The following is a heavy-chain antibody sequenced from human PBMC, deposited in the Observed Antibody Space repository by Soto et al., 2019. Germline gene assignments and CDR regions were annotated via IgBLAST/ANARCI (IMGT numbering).Heavy chain of an antibody. D-gene: IGHD3-16*02. J-gene: IGHJ4*02. V-gene: IGHV2-5*01. CDR3: AHRRVISISADFDF. Sequence: QITLKESGPTLVKPTQTLTLTCTFSGFSFSTGRVGVGWIRQPPGKALEWLALIYWNDDKRYSPSLESRLTITKDTSTNQVVLTMTNMGPVDTATYYCAHRRVISISADFDFWGQGTLVTVSS. CDR1: GFSFSTGRVG. CDR2: IYWNDDK.